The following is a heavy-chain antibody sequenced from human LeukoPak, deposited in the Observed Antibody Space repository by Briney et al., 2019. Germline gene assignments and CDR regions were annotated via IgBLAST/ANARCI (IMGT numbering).Heavy chain of an antibody. Sequence: PSETLSLTCTVSGGSISSSSYYWGWIRQPPGKGLEWIGSIYYSGSTYYNPSLKSRVTISVDTSKNQFSLKLSSVTAADTAVYYCVAATSPRGNSENYFDYWGQGALVTVSS. D-gene: IGHD4-23*01. CDR2: IYYSGST. CDR3: VAATSPRGNSENYFDY. J-gene: IGHJ4*02. V-gene: IGHV4-39*07. CDR1: GGSISSSSYY.